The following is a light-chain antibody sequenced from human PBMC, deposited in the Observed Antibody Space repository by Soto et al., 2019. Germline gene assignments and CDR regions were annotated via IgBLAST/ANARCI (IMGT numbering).Light chain of an antibody. CDR2: GAY. CDR1: QTVSSD. CDR3: QQCYNWPLT. J-gene: IGKJ4*01. V-gene: IGKV3-11*02. Sequence: EIVLTQSPATLSLSPEESATLSCRASQTVSSDLAWYQQKPGQAPRLLIQGAYNRATGIPARFSGSGSGRDFTLTISSLEPEDSAVYYCQQCYNWPLTFGGGTKVDIK.